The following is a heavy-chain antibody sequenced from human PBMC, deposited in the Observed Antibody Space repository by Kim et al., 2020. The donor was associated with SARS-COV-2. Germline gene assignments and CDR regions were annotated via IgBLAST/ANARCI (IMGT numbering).Heavy chain of an antibody. CDR2: IKQDGSEK. J-gene: IGHJ4*02. CDR3: ARVFHGLFDH. CDR1: GLTFSSYG. V-gene: IGHV3-7*01. Sequence: GGSLRLSCAASGLTFSSYGMSWVRQAPGKGLEWVANIKQDGSEKYYVDSVKGRFTISRDNAKNSVYLQMNSLRAEDTAVYYCARVFHGLFDHWGQGTMVTVSS.